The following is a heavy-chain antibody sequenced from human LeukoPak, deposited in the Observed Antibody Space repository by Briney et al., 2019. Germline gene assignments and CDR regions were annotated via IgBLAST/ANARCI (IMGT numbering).Heavy chain of an antibody. CDR1: GFTFSSYG. Sequence: GGSLRLSCAASGFTFSSYGMHWVRQAPGKGLEWVAVISYDGSNKYYADSVKGRFTISRDNSKNTLYLQMNSLRAEDTAVYYCARVTSWPLAGYDNWGQGTLVTVSS. V-gene: IGHV3-30*03. J-gene: IGHJ4*02. CDR2: ISYDGSNK. D-gene: IGHD2-15*01. CDR3: ARVTSWPLAGYDN.